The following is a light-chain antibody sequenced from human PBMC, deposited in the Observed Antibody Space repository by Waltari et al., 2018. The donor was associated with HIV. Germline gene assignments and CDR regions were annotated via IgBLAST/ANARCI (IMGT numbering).Light chain of an antibody. Sequence: DIQMTQSPSPLSASVGDRVPITCRASQSISSWLAWYQQKPGKAPRLLIYKASSLESGVPSRFSGSGSGTEFTLTISSLQPDDFANYYCQQYKSYPRTFGQGTKVEIK. CDR2: KAS. CDR1: QSISSW. J-gene: IGKJ1*01. CDR3: QQYKSYPRT. V-gene: IGKV1-5*03.